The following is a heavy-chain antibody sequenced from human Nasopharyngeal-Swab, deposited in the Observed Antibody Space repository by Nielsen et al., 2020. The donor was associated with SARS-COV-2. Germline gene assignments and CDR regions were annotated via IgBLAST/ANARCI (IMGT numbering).Heavy chain of an antibody. CDR2: ITSGNSV. CDR1: GFTFSPYT. V-gene: IGHV3-48*04. Sequence: GESLKTSCATSGFTFSPYTMTWVRQAPGKGLQWNSYITSGNSVQYADSVRGRFTISRDNAKNSLYLQMNSLTAEDTAVYYCARERGGGYGDYWGQGTLVTVSS. D-gene: IGHD5-12*01. J-gene: IGHJ4*02. CDR3: ARERGGGYGDY.